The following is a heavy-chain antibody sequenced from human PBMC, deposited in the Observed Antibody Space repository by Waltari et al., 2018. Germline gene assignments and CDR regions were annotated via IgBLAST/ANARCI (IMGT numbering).Heavy chain of an antibody. CDR1: GYSISSGYY. D-gene: IGHD5-12*01. Sequence: QVQLQESGPGLVKPSETLSLTCAVSGYSISSGYYWGWIRQPPGKGLEWIGSIYHSGSTYYNPSLKSRVTISVDTSKHQFSRKLSSVTAADTAVYYCASVPEMATHYWGQGTLVTVSS. J-gene: IGHJ4*02. V-gene: IGHV4-38-2*01. CDR3: ASVPEMATHY. CDR2: IYHSGST.